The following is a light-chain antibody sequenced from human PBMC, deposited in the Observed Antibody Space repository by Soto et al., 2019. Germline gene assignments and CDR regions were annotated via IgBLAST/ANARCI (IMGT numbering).Light chain of an antibody. V-gene: IGKV1-27*01. CDR2: VAS. CDR3: QKYNSAPPYT. J-gene: IGKJ2*01. Sequence: DIQMTQSPSSLSASVGDRVTITCRASQGISNYLAWYQQKPGKVPKLLIYVASTLQSGVPSRFSGSGSGTDVTLTISSLQPEDVATYYCQKYNSAPPYTFGQGTKLEIK. CDR1: QGISNY.